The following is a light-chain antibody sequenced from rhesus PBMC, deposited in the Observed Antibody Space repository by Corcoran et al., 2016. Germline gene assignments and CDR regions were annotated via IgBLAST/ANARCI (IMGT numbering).Light chain of an antibody. CDR1: QTISSS. V-gene: IGKV1S5*01. Sequence: DIQMTQSPSSLSASVGDRVTITCRASQTISSSLAWYQQKPGKVPKLLIYAAFSLESGVPSRFSGSGSGTECTFTISSLQPEDFATYYCQQHNRHPYSFGQGTKVEIK. J-gene: IGKJ2*01. CDR3: QQHNRHPYS. CDR2: AAF.